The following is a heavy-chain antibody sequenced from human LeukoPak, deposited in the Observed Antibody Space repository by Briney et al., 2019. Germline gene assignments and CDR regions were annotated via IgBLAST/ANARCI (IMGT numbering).Heavy chain of an antibody. J-gene: IGHJ4*02. CDR1: DYTFSRYG. CDR2: ISAYNGNT. CDR3: ARGGNWNSRSPLIIDY. V-gene: IGHV1-18*01. Sequence: ASVKVSCKASDYTFSRYGISWVRQAPGQGLEWMGWISAYNGNTKHAQKLQDRVTMTTDTSTSTAYMELRSLRSDDTAVYYCARGGNWNSRSPLIIDYWGQGTLVTVSS. D-gene: IGHD1-7*01.